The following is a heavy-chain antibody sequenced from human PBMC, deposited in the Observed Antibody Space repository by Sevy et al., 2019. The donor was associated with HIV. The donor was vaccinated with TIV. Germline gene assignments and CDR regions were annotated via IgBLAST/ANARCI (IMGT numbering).Heavy chain of an antibody. CDR3: ARQGGIVDRAFDY. J-gene: IGHJ4*02. CDR2: MYSSGNT. D-gene: IGHD2-21*01. V-gene: IGHV4-39*01. Sequence: SETLSLTCTVSGGSISSSSYDWGWIRQPPGKGLEWIGSMYSSGNTYYNPSLKSRVTIFVDTSKNQISLKPTSVTAADTAVYYCARQGGIVDRAFDYWGQGTLVTVSS. CDR1: GGSISSSSYD.